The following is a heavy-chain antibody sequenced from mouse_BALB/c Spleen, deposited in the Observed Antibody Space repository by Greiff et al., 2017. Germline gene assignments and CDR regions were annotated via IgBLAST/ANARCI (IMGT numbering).Heavy chain of an antibody. J-gene: IGHJ3*01. V-gene: IGHV2-9*02. CDR2: IWAGGST. CDR1: GFSLTSYG. Sequence: QVQLKESGPGLVAPSQSLSITCTVSGFSLTSYGVHWVRQPPGKGLEWLGVIWAGGSTNYNSALMSRLSISKDNSKSQVFLKMNSLQTDDTAMYCCARNNWGVAYWGQGTLVTVSA. D-gene: IGHD4-1*01. CDR3: ARNNWGVAY.